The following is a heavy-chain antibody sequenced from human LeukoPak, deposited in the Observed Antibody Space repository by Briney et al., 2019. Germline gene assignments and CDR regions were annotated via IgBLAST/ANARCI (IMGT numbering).Heavy chain of an antibody. CDR1: GFTVSSNY. D-gene: IGHD2-21*01. Sequence: GGSLRLSCAVSGFTVSSNYMSWVRQAPGKGLEWVSLIYSGGSTYYADSVKGRFTISRDNSKNTLYLQMNSLRAEDTAIYHCAQDRAWGAYAYWGQGALVTVSS. V-gene: IGHV3-53*01. CDR2: IYSGGST. CDR3: AQDRAWGAYAY. J-gene: IGHJ4*02.